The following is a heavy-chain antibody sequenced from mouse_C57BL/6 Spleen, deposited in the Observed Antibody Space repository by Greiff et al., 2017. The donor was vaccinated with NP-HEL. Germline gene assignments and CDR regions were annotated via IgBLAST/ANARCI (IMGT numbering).Heavy chain of an antibody. D-gene: IGHD2-4*01. CDR1: GYTFTDYY. CDR2: INPNNGGT. CDR3: ARSVDYAHDY. Sequence: EVQLQQSGPELVKPGASVKISCKASGYTFTDYYMNWVKQSHGKSLEWIGDINPNNGGTSYNQKFKGKATLTVDKSSSTAYMELRSLTSEDSAVYYCARSVDYAHDYWGQGTTLTVSS. V-gene: IGHV1-26*01. J-gene: IGHJ2*01.